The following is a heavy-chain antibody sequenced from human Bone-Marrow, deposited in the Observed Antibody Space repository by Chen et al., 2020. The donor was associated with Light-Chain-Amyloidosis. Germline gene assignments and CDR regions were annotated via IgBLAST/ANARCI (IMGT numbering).Heavy chain of an antibody. V-gene: IGHV1-69*01. CDR2: IIPIFGTA. CDR3: ARGAYCSGGSCYSYYYYGMDV. Sequence: QVQLVQSGAEVKKPGSSVKVSCKASGGTFSSYAISWVRPAPGQGLEWMGGIIPIFGTANYAQKFQGRVTITADESTSTAYMELSSLRSEDTAVYYCARGAYCSGGSCYSYYYYGMDVWGQGTTVTVSS. D-gene: IGHD2-15*01. J-gene: IGHJ6*02. CDR1: GGTFSSYA.